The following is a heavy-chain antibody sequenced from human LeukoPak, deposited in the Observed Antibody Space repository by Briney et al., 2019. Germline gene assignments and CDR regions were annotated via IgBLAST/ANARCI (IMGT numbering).Heavy chain of an antibody. J-gene: IGHJ4*02. CDR2: ISGSGGST. CDR3: AKRPAYDSSGSVRDY. V-gene: IGHV3-23*01. Sequence: GGSLRLSCAASGFTFSSYAMSLVRQAPGKGLEWVSAISGSGGSTYYADSVKGRFTISRDNSKNTLYLQMNSLRAEDTAVYYCAKRPAYDSSGSVRDYWGQGTLVTVSS. CDR1: GFTFSSYA. D-gene: IGHD3-22*01.